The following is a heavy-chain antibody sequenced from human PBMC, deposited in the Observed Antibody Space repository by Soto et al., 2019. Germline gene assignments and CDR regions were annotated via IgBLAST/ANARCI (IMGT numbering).Heavy chain of an antibody. D-gene: IGHD6-13*01. V-gene: IGHV1-18*04. CDR3: AREWLAAAGSYNWFDP. CDR2: ISAYNGNT. CDR1: GYTFTSYG. J-gene: IGHJ5*02. Sequence: ASVKVSCKASGYTFTSYGISWVRQAPGQGLEWMGWISAYNGNTNYAQKLQGRVTMTTDTSTSTAYMELRSLRSDDTAVYYCAREWLAAAGSYNWFDPWGQGTLVTVSS.